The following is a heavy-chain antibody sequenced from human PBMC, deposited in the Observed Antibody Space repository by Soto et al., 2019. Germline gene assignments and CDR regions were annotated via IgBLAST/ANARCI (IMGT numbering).Heavy chain of an antibody. J-gene: IGHJ6*02. Sequence: GGSLRLSCAASGFTFSDYYMSWIRQAPGKGLEWVSYISSSSSYTNYADSVKGRFTISRDNAKNSLYLQMNSLRAEDTAVYYCARDGGYITGTTGELYGMDVWGQGTTVTVSS. CDR2: ISSSSSYT. CDR3: ARDGGYITGTTGELYGMDV. D-gene: IGHD1-20*01. V-gene: IGHV3-11*06. CDR1: GFTFSDYY.